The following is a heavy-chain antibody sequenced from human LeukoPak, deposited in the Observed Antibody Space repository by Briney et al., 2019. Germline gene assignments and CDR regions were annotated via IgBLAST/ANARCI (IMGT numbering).Heavy chain of an antibody. CDR1: GGTFSSYA. V-gene: IGHV1-69*04. Sequence: GASVKVSCKASGGTFSSYAISWVRQAPGQGLEWMGRIIPILGIANYAQKFQGRVTITADKSTSTAYMELSSLRSEDTAVYYCASNYYDSSGYYRRTSKSDYWGQGTLVTVCS. CDR3: ASNYYDSSGYYRRTSKSDY. J-gene: IGHJ4*02. D-gene: IGHD3-22*01. CDR2: IIPILGIA.